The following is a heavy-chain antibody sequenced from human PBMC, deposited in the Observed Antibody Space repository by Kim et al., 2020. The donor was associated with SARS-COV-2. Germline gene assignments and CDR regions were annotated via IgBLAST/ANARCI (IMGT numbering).Heavy chain of an antibody. J-gene: IGHJ6*02. CDR3: ARGRDYDYYYGMDV. V-gene: IGHV3-11*04. Sequence: DYGKGRFNIARDNAKNSLYLQMNSMRAEDTAVYYCARGRDYDYYYGMDVWGQGTTVTVSS.